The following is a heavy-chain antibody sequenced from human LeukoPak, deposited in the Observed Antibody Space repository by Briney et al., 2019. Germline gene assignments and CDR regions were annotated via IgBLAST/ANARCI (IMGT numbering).Heavy chain of an antibody. D-gene: IGHD2-2*01. Sequence: SETLSLTCTVSGGSISISSHYWARIRQPPGKGLEWIGSMYYTGGTYYNPSLKSRVTISIDTSKNQFSLKLNSVTAADTAVYYCARLVRYCSTNSCYPFDFWGQGTLVTVSS. V-gene: IGHV4-39*01. CDR2: MYYTGGT. J-gene: IGHJ4*02. CDR1: GGSISISSHY. CDR3: ARLVRYCSTNSCYPFDF.